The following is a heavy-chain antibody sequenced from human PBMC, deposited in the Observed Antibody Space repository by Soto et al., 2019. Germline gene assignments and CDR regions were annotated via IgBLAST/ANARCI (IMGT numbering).Heavy chain of an antibody. V-gene: IGHV4-4*07. Sequence: SETLSLTCSVSGGTISGYYWTWIRQPAGKGLEWIGRIYSSGNTKYNPSLQSRVTMSLDTSNNKFSLRLTSVTAADTAVYYCARGQRFSDWFDPWGQGTLVTVSS. CDR3: ARGQRFSDWFDP. CDR1: GGTISGYY. CDR2: IYSSGNT. J-gene: IGHJ5*02. D-gene: IGHD3-3*01.